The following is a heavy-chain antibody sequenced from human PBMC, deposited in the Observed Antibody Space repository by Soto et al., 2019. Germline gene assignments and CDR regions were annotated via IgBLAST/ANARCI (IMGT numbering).Heavy chain of an antibody. CDR3: AKEQVKIVLMVYANYYGMDV. CDR2: ISYDGSNK. V-gene: IGHV3-30*18. CDR1: GFTFSSYG. J-gene: IGHJ6*02. D-gene: IGHD2-8*01. Sequence: GGSLRLSCAASGFTFSSYGMHWVRQAPGKGLEWVAVISYDGSNKYYADSVKGRFTISRDNSKNTLYLQMNSLRAEDTAVYYCAKEQVKIVLMVYANYYGMDVWGQGTTVTVS.